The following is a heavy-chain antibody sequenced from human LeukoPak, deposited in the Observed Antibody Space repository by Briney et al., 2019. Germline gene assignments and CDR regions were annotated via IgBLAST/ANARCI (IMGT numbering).Heavy chain of an antibody. Sequence: PSQTLSLTCTVSGDSISSDTYYWSWIRQPAGKGLQWIGRIYTSGSTSYNPSLKSRVTISVDTSKNQFSLNLSSVTAADTAVYYYASGYTTMVFDYWGQGTLVTVSS. D-gene: IGHD5-18*01. CDR3: ASGYTTMVFDY. CDR1: GDSISSDTYY. V-gene: IGHV4-61*02. J-gene: IGHJ4*02. CDR2: IYTSGST.